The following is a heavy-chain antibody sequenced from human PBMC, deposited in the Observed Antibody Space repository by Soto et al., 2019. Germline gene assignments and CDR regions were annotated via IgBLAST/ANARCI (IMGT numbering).Heavy chain of an antibody. Sequence: SETLSLTCTVSGGSISTGDYYWSWIRQPPGKGLQWIGYIYYSGSTHYNPSLKSRVTISVDTSKNQFSLKLSSVTAADTAVYYCAGQEYSSSRDTFDYWGQGTLVTVSS. D-gene: IGHD6-6*01. V-gene: IGHV4-30-4*02. J-gene: IGHJ4*02. CDR2: IYYSGST. CDR1: GGSISTGDYY. CDR3: AGQEYSSSRDTFDY.